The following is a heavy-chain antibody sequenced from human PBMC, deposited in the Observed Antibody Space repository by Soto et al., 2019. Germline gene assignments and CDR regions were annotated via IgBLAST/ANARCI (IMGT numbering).Heavy chain of an antibody. CDR2: IWYDGSNK. V-gene: IGHV3-33*01. Sequence: PGGSLRLSCAASGFTFSSYGMHWVRQAPGKGLEWVAVIWYDGSNKYYADSVKGRFTISRDNSKNTLYLQMNSLRAEDTAVYYCGRESNWNPARDFDIWGQGTMVT. CDR1: GFTFSSYG. J-gene: IGHJ3*02. CDR3: GRESNWNPARDFDI. D-gene: IGHD1-20*01.